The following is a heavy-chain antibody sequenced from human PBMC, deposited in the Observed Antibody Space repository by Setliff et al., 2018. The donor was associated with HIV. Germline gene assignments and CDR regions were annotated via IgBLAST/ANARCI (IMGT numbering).Heavy chain of an antibody. J-gene: IGHJ4*02. CDR3: ARDLLLRWLDY. CDR1: GGTLSTLNTHT. CDR2: IMTVFGTT. V-gene: IGHV1-69*13. D-gene: IGHD4-17*01. Sequence: SVKVSCKASGGTLSTLNTHTMTWVRQAPGQGLEWMGMIMTVFGTTNYAQKFQGRVTITADVSTSTAYMELSSLRSEDTAVYYCARDLLLRWLDYWGQGTLVTVSS.